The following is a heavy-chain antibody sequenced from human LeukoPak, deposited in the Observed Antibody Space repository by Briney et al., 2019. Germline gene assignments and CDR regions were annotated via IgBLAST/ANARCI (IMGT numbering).Heavy chain of an antibody. J-gene: IGHJ6*03. D-gene: IGHD6-13*01. Sequence: GGSLRLSCAASGFTFSSYAMHWVRQAPGKGLEWVAVISYDGSNKYYADSVKGRFTISRDNSKNTLYLQMNSLRAEDTAVYYCARDGSVAAAGTVYYYMDVWGKGTTVTVSS. V-gene: IGHV3-30*01. CDR1: GFTFSSYA. CDR3: ARDGSVAAAGTVYYYMDV. CDR2: ISYDGSNK.